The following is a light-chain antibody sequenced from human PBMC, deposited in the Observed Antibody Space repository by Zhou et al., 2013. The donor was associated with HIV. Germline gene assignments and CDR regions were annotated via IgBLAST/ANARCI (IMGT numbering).Light chain of an antibody. V-gene: IGKV1-39*01. Sequence: DIQMTQSPSSLSASAGDRVTITCRASQTISNYLNWYQQKPGKAPTLLIYKASNLQSGVPSRFSGSGSGADFTLTINSLQPEDIATYYCQHYDGLPRFGHGTRLEIK. CDR2: KAS. CDR1: QTISNY. CDR3: QHYDGLPR. J-gene: IGKJ5*01.